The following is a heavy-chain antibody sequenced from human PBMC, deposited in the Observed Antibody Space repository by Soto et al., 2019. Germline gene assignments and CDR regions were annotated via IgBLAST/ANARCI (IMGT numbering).Heavy chain of an antibody. J-gene: IGHJ6*02. CDR1: GGTFSNYG. Sequence: QVQLVQSGAEVKKPGSSVKVSCKSSGGTFSNYGFSWVRQAPGQGLECMGVIVPIFGAEHPQKFQGRVTITADESXHXXVMELRGLRSEDTAVYYCARGGSDYEGSGYYQGHVWGQGTTVTVSS. CDR3: ARGGSDYEGSGYYQGHV. V-gene: IGHV1-69*12. CDR2: IVPIFGA. D-gene: IGHD3-22*01.